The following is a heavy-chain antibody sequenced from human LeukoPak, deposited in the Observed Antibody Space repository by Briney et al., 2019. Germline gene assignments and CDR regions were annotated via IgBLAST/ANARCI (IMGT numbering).Heavy chain of an antibody. V-gene: IGHV1-8*01. D-gene: IGHD6-19*01. Sequence: ASVKVSCKASGYTFTSYEIIWVRQATGQGLEWMGWMNPNSGNTGFVEKFQGRVTITRNTSIATVYMELSSLRFEDTAVYYCARVASEWLAPIDYWGQGTLVTVSS. J-gene: IGHJ4*02. CDR1: GYTFTSYE. CDR3: ARVASEWLAPIDY. CDR2: MNPNSGNT.